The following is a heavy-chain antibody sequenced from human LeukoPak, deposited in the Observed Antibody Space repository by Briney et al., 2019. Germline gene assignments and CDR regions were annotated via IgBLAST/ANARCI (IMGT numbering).Heavy chain of an antibody. V-gene: IGHV1-18*01. CDR3: ARDRLGLNDAFDI. J-gene: IGHJ3*02. CDR1: GYTLTDSG. D-gene: IGHD7-27*01. Sequence: GASVKVSCKASGYTLTDSGISWVRQAPGQGLEWMGWINTYNDDTNYAENFQGRVTMTTDTSTSTVYMELRRLRSDDTAVYYCARDRLGLNDAFDIWGQGTMVTVSS. CDR2: INTYNDDT.